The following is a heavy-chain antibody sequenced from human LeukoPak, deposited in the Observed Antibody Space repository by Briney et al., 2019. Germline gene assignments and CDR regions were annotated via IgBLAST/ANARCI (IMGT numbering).Heavy chain of an antibody. Sequence: GGSLRLSCAASGFTFSSYAMNWVRQAPGKGLEWVSSISGSGGSTYYADSVKGRFTISRDNSKNTLYLQMNSLRAEDTAVYYCAKGVWATILTNDAFVIWGQGTMVTVSS. J-gene: IGHJ3*02. CDR3: AKGVWATILTNDAFVI. D-gene: IGHD3-9*01. CDR2: ISGSGGST. V-gene: IGHV3-23*01. CDR1: GFTFSSYA.